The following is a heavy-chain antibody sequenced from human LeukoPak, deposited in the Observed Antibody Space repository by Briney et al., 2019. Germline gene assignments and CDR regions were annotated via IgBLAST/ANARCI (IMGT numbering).Heavy chain of an antibody. CDR1: GYTFTGYY. CDR3: ASPARYSSSWYYYYYGMDV. CDR2: INPNSGGT. Sequence: VKVSCKASGYTFTGYYMHWVRQAPGQGLEWMGWINPNSGGTNYAQKFQGRVTMTRDTSISTAYMELSRLKSDDTAVYYCASPARYSSSWYYYYYGMDVWGQGTTVTVSS. J-gene: IGHJ6*02. V-gene: IGHV1-2*02. D-gene: IGHD6-13*01.